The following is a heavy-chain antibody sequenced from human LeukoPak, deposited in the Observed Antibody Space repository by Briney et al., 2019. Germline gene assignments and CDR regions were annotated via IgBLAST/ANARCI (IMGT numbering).Heavy chain of an antibody. CDR1: GYSISSGYY. CDR2: IYHSGST. Sequence: PSETLSLTCTVSGYSISSGYYWGWIRQPPGKGLEWIGSIYHSGSTYYNQSLKSRVTISVDTSKNQFSLKLRSVTAADTAVYYCARGRSRLSVIDYWGQGTLVTVSS. D-gene: IGHD3-10*01. V-gene: IGHV4-38-2*02. J-gene: IGHJ4*02. CDR3: ARGRSRLSVIDY.